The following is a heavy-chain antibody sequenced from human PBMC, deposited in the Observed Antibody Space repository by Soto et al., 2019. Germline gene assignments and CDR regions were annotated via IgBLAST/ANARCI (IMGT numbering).Heavy chain of an antibody. Sequence: GGSLRLSCVASGFTFTNYWMHWVRQVPGKGLVWVSRIDGVGTGTSYSDSVRGRFTISRDNAKNTLHLQMNSLRAEDTAVYYCTTGFDYWGQGTPVTVSS. CDR3: TTGFDY. CDR1: GFTFTNYW. V-gene: IGHV3-74*01. CDR2: IDGVGTGT. J-gene: IGHJ4*01.